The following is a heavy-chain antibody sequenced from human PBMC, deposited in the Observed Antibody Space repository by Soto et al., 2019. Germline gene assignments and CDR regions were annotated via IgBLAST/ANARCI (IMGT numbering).Heavy chain of an antibody. D-gene: IGHD6-13*01. CDR3: AKDREAADGTVVDY. Sequence: EVQLLESGGGLVQPGGSLRLSCAASGFTFSTYAMSWVRQAPGKGLEWVSAISGSAISTYYADSVKGRFSISRDNSKNTLYLQMNSLRAGDTAVYYCAKDREAADGTVVDYWGQGTLVTVSS. V-gene: IGHV3-23*01. J-gene: IGHJ4*02. CDR1: GFTFSTYA. CDR2: ISGSAIST.